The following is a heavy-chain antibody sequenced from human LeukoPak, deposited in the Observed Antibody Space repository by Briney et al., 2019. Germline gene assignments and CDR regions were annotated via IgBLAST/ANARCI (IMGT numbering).Heavy chain of an antibody. CDR1: GGTFSSYA. J-gene: IGHJ4*02. Sequence: GASVKVSCKASGGTFSSYAISWVRQAPGQGLEWMGRTIPILGIANYAQKFQGRVTITADKSTSTAYMELSSLRSEDTAVYYCARDRPLGYYDSSGYYSDYWGQGTLVTVSS. D-gene: IGHD3-22*01. CDR2: TIPILGIA. CDR3: ARDRPLGYYDSSGYYSDY. V-gene: IGHV1-69*04.